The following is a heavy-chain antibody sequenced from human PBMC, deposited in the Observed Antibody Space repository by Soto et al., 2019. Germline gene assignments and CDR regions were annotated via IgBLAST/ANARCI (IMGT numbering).Heavy chain of an antibody. V-gene: IGHV3-23*01. D-gene: IGHD6-6*01. CDR3: AKEVVYSSSPRFDP. J-gene: IGHJ5*02. Sequence: GGSLRLSCAASGFTFNRYAMSWVRQAPGKGLEWVSAISGSGGSTYYADSVKGRFTISRDNSKNTLYLQMNSLRAEDTAVYYCAKEVVYSSSPRFDPWGQGTLVTVSS. CDR1: GFTFNRYA. CDR2: ISGSGGST.